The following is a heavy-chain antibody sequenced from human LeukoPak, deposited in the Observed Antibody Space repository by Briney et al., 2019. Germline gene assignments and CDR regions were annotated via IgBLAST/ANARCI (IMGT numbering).Heavy chain of an antibody. Sequence: PSETLSLTCTVSGVSIGSSSYYWGWIRQPPGKGLEWIGSIYYSGSTYYNPSLKSRVTISVDTSKNQFSLKLSSVTAADTAVYYCASPGGDDSSGYSIPYYFDYWGQGTLVTVSP. CDR2: IYYSGST. J-gene: IGHJ4*02. V-gene: IGHV4-39*01. CDR3: ASPGGDDSSGYSIPYYFDY. CDR1: GVSIGSSSYY. D-gene: IGHD3-22*01.